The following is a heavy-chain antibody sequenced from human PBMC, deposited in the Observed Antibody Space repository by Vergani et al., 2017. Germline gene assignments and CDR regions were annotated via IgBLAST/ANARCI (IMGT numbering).Heavy chain of an antibody. CDR3: AKARDPNCKGGNCYSYYYGLDL. Sequence: EVQLLQSGGGVIQPGGSVRLSCAASGFTFSACPMTWVRQAPGKGLEWVSAISGSGGNTFYTDSVKGRFTISRDNSKDTLYLQMNSLRVEDTAIYYCAKARDPNCKGGNCYSYYYGLDLCGQGTTVTVPS. V-gene: IGHV3-23*01. CDR1: GFTFSACP. J-gene: IGHJ6*02. CDR2: ISGSGGNT. D-gene: IGHD2-21*01.